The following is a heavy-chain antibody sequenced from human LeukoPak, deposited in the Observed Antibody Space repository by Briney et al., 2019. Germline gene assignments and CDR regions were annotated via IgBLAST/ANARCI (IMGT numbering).Heavy chain of an antibody. D-gene: IGHD5-12*01. CDR1: GYSFTTYW. CDR2: IYPGDSDT. CDR3: ARRNGYDSSYYFDY. J-gene: IGHJ4*02. Sequence: LGESLKISCKASGYSFTTYWIGWVRQMPGKGLEWVGNIYPGDSDTRCSPSFQGRVTISVDKSIGTAYLQWSSLKASDTAIYYCARRNGYDSSYYFDYWGQGNLVTVSS. V-gene: IGHV5-51*01.